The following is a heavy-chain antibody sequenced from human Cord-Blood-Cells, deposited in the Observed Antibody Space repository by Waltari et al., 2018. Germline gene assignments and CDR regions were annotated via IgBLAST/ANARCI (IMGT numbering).Heavy chain of an antibody. CDR1: GGTFSSYA. Sequence: QVQLVQSGAEVKKPGSSVKVSCKASGGTFSSYAIRWVRQAPGQGLEWGGGSIPHYGTANDAQKCQGRVTITADEATSTAYMELSRLRAEDTAVYYCARISAARGFYFDYWGQGTLVTVSS. CDR2: SIPHYGTA. CDR3: ARISAARGFYFDY. V-gene: IGHV1-69*01. D-gene: IGHD6-6*01. J-gene: IGHJ4*02.